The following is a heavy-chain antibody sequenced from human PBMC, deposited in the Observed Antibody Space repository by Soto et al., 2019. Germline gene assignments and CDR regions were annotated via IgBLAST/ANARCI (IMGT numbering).Heavy chain of an antibody. V-gene: IGHV3-21*04. CDR1: AFTFSSYS. CDR3: ARSSGYDLDY. D-gene: IGHD5-12*01. CDR2: ISSSSSSI. Sequence: VVPLRLSWAASAFTFSSYSSNRVRQAPGKGLDWVSSISSSSSSIYYADSVKGRFTISRDNAKTSLYLQMNSLRAEDTAVYYCARSSGYDLDYWGQGTLVTVSS. J-gene: IGHJ4*02.